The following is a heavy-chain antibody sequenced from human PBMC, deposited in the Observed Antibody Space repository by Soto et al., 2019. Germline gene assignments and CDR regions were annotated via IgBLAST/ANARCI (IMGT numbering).Heavy chain of an antibody. CDR1: GGTFSSYT. CDR2: IIPILGIA. Sequence: ASVKVSCKASGGTFSSYTISWVRQAPGQGLERMGKIIPILGIANYAQKLQGRVTITADKSTSTAYMELSSLRSEDTAVYFCASPGQLGYCSSTSCPQLGYWGQGTLVTVSS. V-gene: IGHV1-69*02. CDR3: ASPGQLGYCSSTSCPQLGY. J-gene: IGHJ4*02. D-gene: IGHD2-2*01.